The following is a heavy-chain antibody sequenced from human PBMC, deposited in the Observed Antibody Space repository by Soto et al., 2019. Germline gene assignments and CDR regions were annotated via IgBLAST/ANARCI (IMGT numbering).Heavy chain of an antibody. CDR1: GGSISGHY. CDR2: IYSSGST. J-gene: IGHJ5*02. Sequence: PSETLSLTCTVSGGSISGHYWSWIRQPPGKGLEWVGYIYSSGSTYVRPSLKSRVSMSVDPSKNQVSLRLTSVTATDTAVYYCARTPIVYCSGGTCSNWFDPWGQGTLVTVSS. V-gene: IGHV4-59*08. CDR3: ARTPIVYCSGGTCSNWFDP. D-gene: IGHD2-8*02.